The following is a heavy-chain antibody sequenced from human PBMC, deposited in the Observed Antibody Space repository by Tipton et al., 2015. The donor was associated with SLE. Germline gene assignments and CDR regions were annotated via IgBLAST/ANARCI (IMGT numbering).Heavy chain of an antibody. J-gene: IGHJ5*02. V-gene: IGHV1-18*01. Sequence: QVQLVQSGAEVKKPGASVKVSCKASGYTFTSYGISWVRQAPGQGLEWMGRISAYNGNTNYAQKLQGRVTMTTDTSTSTAYMELRSLRSDDTAVYYCARDLRYCTGGVCYTDDNWFDPWGQGTLVTVSS. CDR2: ISAYNGNT. D-gene: IGHD2-8*02. CDR3: ARDLRYCTGGVCYTDDNWFDP. CDR1: GYTFTSYG.